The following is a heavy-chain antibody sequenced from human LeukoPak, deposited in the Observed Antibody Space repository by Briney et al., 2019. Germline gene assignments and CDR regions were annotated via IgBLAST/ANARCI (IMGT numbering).Heavy chain of an antibody. Sequence: SETLSLTCAVYGGSFSGYYWSWIRQPPGKGLEWIGEINHSGSTNHNPSLKSRVTISVDTSKNQFSLKLSSVTAADTAVYYCARGSAGVLGRLFDYWGQGTLVTVSS. J-gene: IGHJ4*02. CDR1: GGSFSGYY. V-gene: IGHV4-34*01. D-gene: IGHD6-19*01. CDR2: INHSGST. CDR3: ARGSAGVLGRLFDY.